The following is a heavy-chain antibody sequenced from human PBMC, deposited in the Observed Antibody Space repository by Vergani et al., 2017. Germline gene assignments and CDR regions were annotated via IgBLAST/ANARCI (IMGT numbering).Heavy chain of an antibody. V-gene: IGHV4-38-2*01. CDR2: IHHSGDT. CDR1: DSSIMTNPY. CDR3: ARHRGSGVFSPRSCFYGIDV. D-gene: IGHD3-10*01. Sequence: QVQLQESGPGLVKPSETLTLTCDVSDSSIMTNPYWGWFRQSPGKGLEWIGCIHHSGDTHYNSSLMSRFSISIVSTSKFSLCLTSVTAADTALYYCARHRGSGVFSPRSCFYGIDVWGHGTMVTVSS. J-gene: IGHJ6*02.